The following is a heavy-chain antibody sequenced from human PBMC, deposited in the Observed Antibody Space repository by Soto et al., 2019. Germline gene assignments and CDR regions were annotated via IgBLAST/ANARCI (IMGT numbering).Heavy chain of an antibody. D-gene: IGHD3-9*01. V-gene: IGHV4-4*08. Sequence: SETLSLTCNVSGAAMRIYSWTLIRQSPGKGLEWLGNIFSIGNANLNPSLRSRLNISVDTAKNKFSLTLTSVTAADTAVYYCARDLTGCGMDVWGQGTRVTV. J-gene: IGHJ6*02. CDR2: IFSIGNA. CDR1: GAAMRIYS. CDR3: ARDLTGCGMDV.